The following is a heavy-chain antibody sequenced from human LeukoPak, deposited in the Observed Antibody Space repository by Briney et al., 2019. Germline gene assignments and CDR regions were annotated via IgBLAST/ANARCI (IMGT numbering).Heavy chain of an antibody. V-gene: IGHV1-2*02. J-gene: IGHJ4*02. Sequence: GASVKVSGKSSGYTFTGYYMHWVRQAPGQGLEWMGWINPNNGDTKFAQNFQGRVTLTRDMSITTAYMEINRLRSDDTAVYYCARDQIAAPDHFDYWGQGTVVIVST. CDR3: ARDQIAAPDHFDY. D-gene: IGHD6-6*01. CDR1: GYTFTGYY. CDR2: INPNNGDT.